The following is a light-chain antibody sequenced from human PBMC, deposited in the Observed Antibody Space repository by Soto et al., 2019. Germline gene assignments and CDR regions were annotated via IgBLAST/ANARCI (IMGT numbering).Light chain of an antibody. CDR2: GAS. J-gene: IGKJ1*01. V-gene: IGKV3-20*01. CDR1: QSVSSSY. CDR3: QQYHNLWT. Sequence: IVLTQSPVTLSLYPGERATLSCRASQSVSSSYLAWYQQKPGQAPMLLIYGASSRASGIPDRFSGSGCGTEFTLTITSLQSDDFALYYCQQYHNLWTFGQGTKVDIK.